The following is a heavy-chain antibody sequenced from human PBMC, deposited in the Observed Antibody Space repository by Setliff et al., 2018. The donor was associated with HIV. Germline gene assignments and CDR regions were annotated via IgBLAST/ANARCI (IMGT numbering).Heavy chain of an antibody. CDR1: GGTFSTYG. V-gene: IGHV1-69*13. D-gene: IGHD1-1*01. J-gene: IGHJ4*02. CDR2: ILPLLGTA. Sequence: SVKVSCKASGGTFSTYGISWVRQAPGQGLEWMGGILPLLGTASYAQKFQGRVTITADESTSTADMDRKSLRSEDTAVYDCARGTRNQTEEKTEGPFDDWGQG. CDR3: ARGTRNQTEEKTEGPFDD.